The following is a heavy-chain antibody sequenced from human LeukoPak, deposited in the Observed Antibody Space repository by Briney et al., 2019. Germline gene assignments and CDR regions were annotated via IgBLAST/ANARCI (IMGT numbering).Heavy chain of an antibody. CDR1: GGSISSYY. Sequence: SETLSLTCTVSGGSISSYYWSWIRQPPGKGLEWIGYIYYSGSTNYNPSLKSRVTISVDTSKNQFSLKLSSVTAADTVVYYCATIGGIGTMVRGVNPIDYWGQGTLVTVSS. CDR2: IYYSGST. CDR3: ATIGGIGTMVRGVNPIDY. V-gene: IGHV4-59*01. D-gene: IGHD3-10*01. J-gene: IGHJ4*02.